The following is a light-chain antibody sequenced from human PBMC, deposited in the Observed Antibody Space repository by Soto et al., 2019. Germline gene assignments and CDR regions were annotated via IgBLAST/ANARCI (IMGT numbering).Light chain of an antibody. CDR2: GAS. CDR1: QSVSRSY. V-gene: IGKV3-20*01. J-gene: IGKJ1*01. Sequence: EIVLTQSPGTLSLSPGERATLSCRASQSVSRSYLAWYQQKPGQAPRLLIYGASSRATGIPDRFSGSGSGTGFTLTISRLEPEDFAVYYCQQYGSSPPRTFGQGTKVEIK. CDR3: QQYGSSPPRT.